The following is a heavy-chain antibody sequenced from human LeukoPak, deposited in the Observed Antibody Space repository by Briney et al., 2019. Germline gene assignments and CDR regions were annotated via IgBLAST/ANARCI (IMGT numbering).Heavy chain of an antibody. J-gene: IGHJ6*03. CDR3: ARTWIPTPYYYYYMDV. Sequence: ASVKVSCKASGYTFTSYGISWVRQAPGQGLEWMGWISAYNGNTNYAQKLQGRVTMTTDTSTSTAYMELRSLRSDDTAVYYCARTWIPTPYYYYYMDVWGKGTTVTISS. CDR2: ISAYNGNT. CDR1: GYTFTSYG. V-gene: IGHV1-18*01. D-gene: IGHD5-12*01.